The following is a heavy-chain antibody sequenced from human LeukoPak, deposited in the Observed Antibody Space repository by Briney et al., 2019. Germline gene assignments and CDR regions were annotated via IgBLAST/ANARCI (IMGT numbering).Heavy chain of an antibody. CDR3: ASNLGIDSSVSY. J-gene: IGHJ4*02. Sequence: PGGSLRLSCAASGFTVSSNYMSWVRQAPGKGLEWVSVIYSGGSTYYADSVKGRFTISRDNSKNTLYLQMNSLRAEDTAVYYCASNLGIDSSVSYWSQGTLVTVSS. D-gene: IGHD3-22*01. V-gene: IGHV3-53*01. CDR1: GFTVSSNY. CDR2: IYSGGST.